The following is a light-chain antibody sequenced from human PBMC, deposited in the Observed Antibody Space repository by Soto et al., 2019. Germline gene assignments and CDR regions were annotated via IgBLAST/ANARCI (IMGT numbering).Light chain of an antibody. J-gene: IGLJ1*01. CDR1: SSDVGGYDY. CDR2: EVN. Sequence: QSALTQPPSASGSPGQSVTISCTGTSSDVGGYDYVSWYQQHPGKAPKLIIYEVNERPSGVPDRFSGSKSGNTASLTVSGLQAEDEGDYYCSSYGGSNNFVFGTGTKVTV. CDR3: SSYGGSNNFV. V-gene: IGLV2-8*01.